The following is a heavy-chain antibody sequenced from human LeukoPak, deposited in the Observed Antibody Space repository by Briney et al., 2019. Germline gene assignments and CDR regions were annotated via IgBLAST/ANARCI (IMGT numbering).Heavy chain of an antibody. J-gene: IGHJ4*02. V-gene: IGHV3-11*04. CDR2: ISSSGSTI. CDR1: GFTFSDYY. D-gene: IGHD1-26*01. Sequence: GGSLRLSCAASGFTFSDYYMSWIRQAPGKGLEWVSYISSSGSTIYYADSVKGRFTISRDNSKNTLYLQMNSLRAEDTAVYYCAREGYSGSYFVNLWGQGTLVTVSS. CDR3: AREGYSGSYFVNL.